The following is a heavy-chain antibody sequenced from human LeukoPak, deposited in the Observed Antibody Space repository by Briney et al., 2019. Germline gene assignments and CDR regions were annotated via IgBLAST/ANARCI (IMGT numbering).Heavy chain of an antibody. J-gene: IGHJ4*02. D-gene: IGHD4-23*01. Sequence: PSETLSLTCTVSGGSISSGGYFWSWIRQPPGKGLEWIGYIYHSGDTYHNPSLESRVTISVDRSKNQFSLRLSSVTAADTAVYYCARSHGLTHFDYWGQGTLVTASS. CDR2: IYHSGDT. V-gene: IGHV4-30-2*01. CDR1: GGSISSGGYF. CDR3: ARSHGLTHFDY.